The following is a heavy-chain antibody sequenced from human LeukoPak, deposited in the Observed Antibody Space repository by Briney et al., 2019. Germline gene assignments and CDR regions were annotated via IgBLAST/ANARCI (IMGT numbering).Heavy chain of an antibody. CDR1: GGSISSSSYY. J-gene: IGHJ6*02. CDR3: ARGKFRGYYDFWNGQGIVYGMDV. CDR2: IYYSGST. D-gene: IGHD3-3*01. V-gene: IGHV4-39*07. Sequence: SETLSLTCTVSGGSISSSSYYWGWIRQPPGKGLEWIGSIYYSGSTYYNPSLKSRVTISVDTSKNQFSLKLSSVTAADTAVYYCARGKFRGYYDFWNGQGIVYGMDVWGQGTTVTVSS.